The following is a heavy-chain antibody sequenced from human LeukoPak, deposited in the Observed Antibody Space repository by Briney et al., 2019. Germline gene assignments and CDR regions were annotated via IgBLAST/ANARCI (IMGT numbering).Heavy chain of an antibody. Sequence: PGGSLRLSCAASGFTVSSNYMSWVRQAPGKGLEWVSVIYSDGSTYYADSVKGRFTISRDNSKNTLYLQMNSLRAEDTAVYYCARDRKSSSWYEGGYFDYWGQGTLVTVSS. V-gene: IGHV3-66*01. CDR2: IYSDGST. CDR3: ARDRKSSSWYEGGYFDY. CDR1: GFTVSSNY. D-gene: IGHD6-13*01. J-gene: IGHJ4*02.